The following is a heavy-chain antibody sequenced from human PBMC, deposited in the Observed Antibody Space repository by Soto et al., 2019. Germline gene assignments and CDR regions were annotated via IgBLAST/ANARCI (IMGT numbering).Heavy chain of an antibody. D-gene: IGHD6-13*01. CDR2: IYPGDSDT. CDR1: GYSFTSYW. Sequence: LNISCKGSGYSFTSYWIGWVRQMPGKGLEWMGIIYPGDSDTRYSPSFQGQVTISADKSISTAYLQWSSLKASDTAMYYCARHRFSSSWTLDYWAREPWSPSPQ. V-gene: IGHV5-51*01. CDR3: ARHRFSSSWTLDY. J-gene: IGHJ4*02.